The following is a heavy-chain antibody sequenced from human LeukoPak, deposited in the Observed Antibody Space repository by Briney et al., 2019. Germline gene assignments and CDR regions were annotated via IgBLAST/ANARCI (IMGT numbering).Heavy chain of an antibody. CDR3: AKDDRRYCSGGSCYDLGY. CDR1: GFTFSSYG. J-gene: IGHJ4*02. CDR2: ISSNGSNK. Sequence: PGGSLRLSCAASGFTFSSYGMHWVRQAPGKGLGWVAVISSNGSNKYYADSVKGRFTISRDNCKNSLYLQMNSLRAEDTAVYYCAKDDRRYCSGGSCYDLGYWGQGTLVTVSS. D-gene: IGHD2-15*01. V-gene: IGHV3-30*18.